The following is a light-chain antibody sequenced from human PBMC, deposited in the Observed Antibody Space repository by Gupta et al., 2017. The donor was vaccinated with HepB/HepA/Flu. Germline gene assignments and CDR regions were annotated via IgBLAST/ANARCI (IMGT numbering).Light chain of an antibody. CDR2: DVS. J-gene: IGLJ2*01. CDR3: SSYTSSSTLGV. Sequence: QPALTQPASVAGSPGQSITISCTGTSSDVGGYNYVSWYQPHPSKAPKLMIYDVSNRPSGVSNRFSGSKSGNTASLTISGLQAEDEADYYCSSYTSSSTLGVFGGGTKLTVL. CDR1: SSDVGGYNY. V-gene: IGLV2-14*01.